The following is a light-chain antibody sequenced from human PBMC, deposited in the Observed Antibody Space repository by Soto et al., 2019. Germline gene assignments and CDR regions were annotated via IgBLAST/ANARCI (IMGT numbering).Light chain of an antibody. J-gene: IGKJ1*01. Sequence: EIVVTQSPPTLSVSPGERATLSCRASQSVSSNLAWYQQKPGQAPRLLIYDASIRATGIPARFSGSGSGTDFTLTISSLQSEDFAVYYCQQYNNWRTWTFGQGTKVEIK. CDR2: DAS. CDR3: QQYNNWRTWT. V-gene: IGKV3-15*01. CDR1: QSVSSN.